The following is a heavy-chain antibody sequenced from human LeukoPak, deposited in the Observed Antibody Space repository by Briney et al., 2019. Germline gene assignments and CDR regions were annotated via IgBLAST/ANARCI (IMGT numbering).Heavy chain of an antibody. CDR1: GFTVSNNY. CDR2: IYSGGST. D-gene: IGHD2-8*02. CDR3: AKDYWYRTPNGDYFDY. V-gene: IGHV3-53*05. J-gene: IGHJ4*02. Sequence: GGSLRLSCAASGFTVSNNYMSWVRQAPGKGLECISLIYSGGSTYYADSVKGRFTISRDNSKNTLYLQMNSLRAEDTALYYRAKDYWYRTPNGDYFDYWGQGTLVTVSS.